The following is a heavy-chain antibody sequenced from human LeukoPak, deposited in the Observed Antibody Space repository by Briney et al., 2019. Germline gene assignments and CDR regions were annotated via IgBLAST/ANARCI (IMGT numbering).Heavy chain of an antibody. J-gene: IGHJ3*01. V-gene: IGHV1-18*01. D-gene: IGHD6-19*01. CDR2: ISTYNGNT. CDR3: ARGGVGAGTGAFDL. Sequence: ASVKVSCKASGYTFSSYAISWVRQAPGQGLEWMGWISTYNGNTNYAQKFQGRVTLTTDTSTSTGYMDLRSLRSDDTAVYYCARGGVGAGTGAFDLWGQGTMVTVSS. CDR1: GYTFSSYA.